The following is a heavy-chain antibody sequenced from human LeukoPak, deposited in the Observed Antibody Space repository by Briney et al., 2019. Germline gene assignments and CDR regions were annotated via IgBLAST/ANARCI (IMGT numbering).Heavy chain of an antibody. D-gene: IGHD5-12*01. CDR3: ARAGYSGSDFSV. V-gene: IGHV4-39*07. J-gene: IGHJ6*04. CDR1: GDSITSSSYY. Sequence: SETLSLTCTVSGDSITSSSYYWGWIRQPPGKGLEWIGTIYYSGSTYYNPSLKSRVTISVDTSKNQFSLKLSSVTATDTAVYYCARAGYSGSDFSVWGKGSTVTVSS. CDR2: IYYSGST.